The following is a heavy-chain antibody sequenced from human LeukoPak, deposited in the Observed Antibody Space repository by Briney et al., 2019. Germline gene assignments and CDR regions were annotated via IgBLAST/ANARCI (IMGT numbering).Heavy chain of an antibody. J-gene: IGHJ4*02. V-gene: IGHV4-39*07. CDR2: IYYSGST. Sequence: SETLSLTCTVSGGSISSGSYYWCWIRQPPGKGLEWIASIYYSGSTYYNPSLKSRVTISVDTSKNQFSLKLSSVTAADTAVYYCARVPMHYGSGSLPIFDYWGQGTLVTVSS. CDR1: GGSISSGSYY. CDR3: ARVPMHYGSGSLPIFDY. D-gene: IGHD3-10*01.